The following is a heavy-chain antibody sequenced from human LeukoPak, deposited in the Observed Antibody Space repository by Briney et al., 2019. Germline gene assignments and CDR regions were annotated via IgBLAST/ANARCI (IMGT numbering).Heavy chain of an antibody. D-gene: IGHD1-26*01. CDR1: GDSISSASFY. CDR2: IYYSGTT. Sequence: PSETLSLTCSVFGDSISSASFYWGWIRQHPGKGLEWIGYIYYSGTTYYNPSLENRLTISLDTPTNQFSLKLGSVTAADTAVYYCATTAYYYYVDVWGKGTTVTVSS. CDR3: ATTAYYYYVDV. J-gene: IGHJ6*03. V-gene: IGHV4-31*03.